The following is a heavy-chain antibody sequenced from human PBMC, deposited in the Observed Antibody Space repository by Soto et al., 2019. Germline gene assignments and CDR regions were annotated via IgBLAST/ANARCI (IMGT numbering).Heavy chain of an antibody. Sequence: ASVKVSCKVSGYTLTELSMHWVRQAPGKGLEWMGGFDPEDGETIYAQKFQGRVTMTEDTSTDTAYMELSSLRSEDTAVYYCAIIRPVLHFLEWPFDIWGQGTMVTVS. CDR1: GYTLTELS. CDR2: FDPEDGET. D-gene: IGHD3-3*01. CDR3: AIIRPVLHFLEWPFDI. J-gene: IGHJ3*02. V-gene: IGHV1-24*01.